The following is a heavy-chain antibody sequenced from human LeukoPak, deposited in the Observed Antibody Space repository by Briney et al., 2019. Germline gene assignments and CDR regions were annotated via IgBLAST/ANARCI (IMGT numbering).Heavy chain of an antibody. CDR2: INPNSGGT. CDR3: ARDHGDYAAADY. CDR1: GYTFTGHY. D-gene: IGHD4-17*01. V-gene: IGHV1-2*02. Sequence: GASVKVSCKASGYTFTGHYMHWVRQAPGQGLEWMGWINPNSGGTNYAQKFQGRVTMTRDTSTSTAYMELSRLRSDDTAVYYCARDHGDYAAADYWGQGTLVTVSS. J-gene: IGHJ4*02.